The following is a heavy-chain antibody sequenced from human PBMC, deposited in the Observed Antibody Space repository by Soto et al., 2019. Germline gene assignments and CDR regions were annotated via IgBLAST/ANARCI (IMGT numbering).Heavy chain of an antibody. CDR1: GVSVSRSLHY. Sequence: SETLSLTCSVSGVSVSRSLHYWGWIRQPPGKGLEWIGSIYYNGATYYNPSLTSRVTISADTSKNQFSLKLSSVTAADTAVYFCARHHGGTGGIIALVDQWGQGTQVTVSS. J-gene: IGHJ4*02. CDR3: ARHHGGTGGIIALVDQ. CDR2: IYYNGAT. D-gene: IGHD3-16*02. V-gene: IGHV4-39*01.